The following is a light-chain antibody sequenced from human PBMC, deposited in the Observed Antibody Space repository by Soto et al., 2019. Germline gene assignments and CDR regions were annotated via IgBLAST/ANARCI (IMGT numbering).Light chain of an antibody. V-gene: IGKV1-5*03. CDR3: QQLSSYPRLT. CDR1: QTISSW. Sequence: DIQMTQSPSTLSGSVGDRVTITCRASQTISSWLAWYQQKPGKAPKLLIYKASTLKSGVPARFSGSGSGTDFTLTINSLQPEDFATYYCQQLSSYPRLTFGGGTKVDIK. CDR2: KAS. J-gene: IGKJ4*01.